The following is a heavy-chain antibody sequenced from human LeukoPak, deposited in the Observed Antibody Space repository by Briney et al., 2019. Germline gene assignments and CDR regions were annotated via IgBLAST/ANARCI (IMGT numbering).Heavy chain of an antibody. CDR3: AKVPGGRGWVFDS. V-gene: IGHV3-23*01. CDR1: GFTFSTYA. J-gene: IGHJ4*02. D-gene: IGHD6-19*01. Sequence: PGGSLRLSCAASGFTFSTYAMIWVRQAPGKGLEWVSGISGSGGGGSTFYADSVKGRFTISRDDSKSTLYLQMNSLRAEDTAVYYCAKVPGGRGWVFDSWGQGTLVTVSS. CDR2: ISGSGGGGST.